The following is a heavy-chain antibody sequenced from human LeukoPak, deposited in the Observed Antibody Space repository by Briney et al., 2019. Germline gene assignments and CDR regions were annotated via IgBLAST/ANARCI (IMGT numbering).Heavy chain of an antibody. D-gene: IGHD2-21*02. CDR1: GYSFTGYY. Sequence: ASVKVSCKTSGYSFTGYYIHWVRQAPGQGLEWVGYINPNTGGTKYARKFQDRITMTRDTSITTVYVELSGPKSDDTAIYYCARPLLLAGAFDLWGQGTLVAVSS. V-gene: IGHV1-2*02. CDR3: ARPLLLAGAFDL. CDR2: INPNTGGT. J-gene: IGHJ3*01.